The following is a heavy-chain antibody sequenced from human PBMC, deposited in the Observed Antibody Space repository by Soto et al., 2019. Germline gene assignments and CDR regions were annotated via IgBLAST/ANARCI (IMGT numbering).Heavy chain of an antibody. V-gene: IGHV3-23*01. Sequence: EEQLLGSGGGLVQPGGSLRLSCAASGFTFSNYAMNWVRQAPGKGLEWVSAISGSGGSTYYADSVKGRFTISRDNSKNTLYLQLNSLRAEDTAVYYCAKDPSGGSGRPSDYWGQGTLVTVSS. CDR1: GFTFSNYA. CDR3: AKDPSGGSGRPSDY. J-gene: IGHJ4*02. CDR2: ISGSGGST. D-gene: IGHD3-10*01.